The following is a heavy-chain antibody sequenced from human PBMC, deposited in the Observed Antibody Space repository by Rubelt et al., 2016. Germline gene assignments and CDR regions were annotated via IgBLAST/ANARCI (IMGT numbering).Heavy chain of an antibody. D-gene: IGHD2-15*01. Sequence: QLQLQESGPGLVKPSETLSLTCIVSGGSISSSSYYWGWIRQPPGKGLEWIGSIYYSGSTYYNPSLRGSVPNFVDTAKNQVSLKRGSVTAADPAVYYWARGSADIVVVVGSDDAFDIWGQGTMVTVSS. CDR2: IYYSGST. CDR3: ARGSADIVVVVGSDDAFDI. CDR1: GGSISSSSYY. J-gene: IGHJ3*02. V-gene: IGHV4-39*07.